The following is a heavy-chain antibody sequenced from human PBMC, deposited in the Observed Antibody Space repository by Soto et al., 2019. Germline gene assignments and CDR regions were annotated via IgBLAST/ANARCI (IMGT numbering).Heavy chain of an antibody. CDR2: ISSSGSSI. J-gene: IGHJ4*02. Sequence: VQLVESGGGLVQPGGSLRLSCAGSGFTFSTYSMNWVRQAPGKGLEWLSYISSSGSSISYRDSLRGRFTISRDNAKNSLYLQIDSLGAEDTAVYYCARSRYNDYWGQGTLVTVSS. CDR1: GFTFSTYS. CDR3: ARSRYNDY. V-gene: IGHV3-48*01. D-gene: IGHD1-1*01.